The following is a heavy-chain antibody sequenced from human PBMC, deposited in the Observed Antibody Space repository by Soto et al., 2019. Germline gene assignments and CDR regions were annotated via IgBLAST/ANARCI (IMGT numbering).Heavy chain of an antibody. CDR2: INHSGST. J-gene: IGHJ5*02. D-gene: IGHD2-15*01. V-gene: IGHV4-34*01. CDR1: GGSFSGYY. CDR3: ARGRVVVAATTYNWFDP. Sequence: QVQLQQWGAGLLKPSETLSLTCAVYGGSFSGYYWSWIRQPPGKGLEWIWEINHSGSTNYNPSLKGRVTISVATSKNQFSLKLSSVTAADTAVYYCARGRVVVAATTYNWFDPWGQGTLVTVSS.